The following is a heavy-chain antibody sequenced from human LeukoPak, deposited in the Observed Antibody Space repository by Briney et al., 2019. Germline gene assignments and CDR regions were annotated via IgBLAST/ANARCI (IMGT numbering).Heavy chain of an antibody. CDR2: IIPILGIA. V-gene: IGHV1-69*04. J-gene: IGHJ6*03. Sequence: SVKVSCKASGGTFSSYAISWVRQAPGQGLEWMGRIIPILGIANYAQKFQGRVTITADKSTSTAYMGLSSLRSEDTAVYYCARGNYYYYYMDVWGKGTTVTVSS. CDR3: ARGNYYYYYMDV. CDR1: GGTFSSYA.